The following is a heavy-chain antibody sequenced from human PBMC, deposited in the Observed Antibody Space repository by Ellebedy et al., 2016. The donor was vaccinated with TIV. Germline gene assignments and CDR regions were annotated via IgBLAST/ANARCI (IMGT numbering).Heavy chain of an antibody. V-gene: IGHV3-49*04. CDR3: TRDLTTLAAAGTGIYYYTMDV. Sequence: GGSLRLXXTASGFTFGDYAMSWVRQAPGKGLEWVSFIRSKAYGGTTEYAASVKGRFTISRDDSKSIAYLQMNSLKAEDTAVYYCTRDLTTLAAAGTGIYYYTMDVWGQGTRVTVSS. J-gene: IGHJ6*02. D-gene: IGHD6-13*01. CDR1: GFTFGDYA. CDR2: IRSKAYGGTT.